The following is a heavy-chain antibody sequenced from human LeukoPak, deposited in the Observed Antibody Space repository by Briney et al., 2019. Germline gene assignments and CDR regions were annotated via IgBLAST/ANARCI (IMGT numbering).Heavy chain of an antibody. Sequence: PGGSLRLSCAASGFTFSSYSMNWVRQAPGKGLEWVSSISSSSSYIYHADSVKGRFTISRDNAKNSLYLQMNSLRAEDTAVYYCARDGPEYDSSGYYYLDYWGQGTLVTVSS. CDR1: GFTFSSYS. D-gene: IGHD3-22*01. J-gene: IGHJ4*02. V-gene: IGHV3-21*01. CDR2: ISSSSSYI. CDR3: ARDGPEYDSSGYYYLDY.